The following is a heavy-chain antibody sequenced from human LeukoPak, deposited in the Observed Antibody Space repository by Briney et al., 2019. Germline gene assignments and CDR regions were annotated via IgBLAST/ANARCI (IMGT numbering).Heavy chain of an antibody. CDR3: ASLTTHDAFDI. V-gene: IGHV3-33*01. Sequence: PGGSLRLSCAASGFTFSSYGMHWVRRAPGKGLEWVAVIWHDGSNKYYADSVKGRFTISRDNSKNTLYLQMNSLRAEDTAVYYCASLTTHDAFDIWGQGTMVTVSS. CDR2: IWHDGSNK. CDR1: GFTFSSYG. J-gene: IGHJ3*02. D-gene: IGHD4-11*01.